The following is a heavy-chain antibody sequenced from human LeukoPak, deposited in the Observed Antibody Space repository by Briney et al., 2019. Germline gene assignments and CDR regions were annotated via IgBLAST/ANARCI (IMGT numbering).Heavy chain of an antibody. J-gene: IGHJ4*02. CDR3: TKQQYSGYDLARGFDY. Sequence: GGSLRLSCAASGFPFTTYAMSWVRQAPGKGLEWVSGTSGGGSNTYYADSVRGRFTISTDNSKNTLYLQMNSLRAEDTAVYYCTKQQYSGYDLARGFDYWGQGTLVTVSS. CDR2: TSGGGSNT. CDR1: GFPFTTYA. V-gene: IGHV3-23*01. D-gene: IGHD5-12*01.